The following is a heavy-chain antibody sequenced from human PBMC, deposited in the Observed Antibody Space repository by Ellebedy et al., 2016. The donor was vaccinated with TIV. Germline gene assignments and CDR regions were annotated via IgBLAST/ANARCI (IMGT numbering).Heavy chain of an antibody. Sequence: GGSLRLSXAASGFTFSSYSMNWVRQAPGKGLEWVSSISSSSSYIYYADSVKGRFTISRDNAKNTLYLQMNSLRAEDTAVYYCAREPLLWFGELFRGMDVWGQGTTVTVSS. CDR3: AREPLLWFGELFRGMDV. CDR2: ISSSSSYI. J-gene: IGHJ6*02. D-gene: IGHD3-10*01. CDR1: GFTFSSYS. V-gene: IGHV3-21*01.